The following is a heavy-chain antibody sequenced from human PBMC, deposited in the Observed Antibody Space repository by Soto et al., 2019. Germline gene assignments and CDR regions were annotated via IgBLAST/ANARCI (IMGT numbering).Heavy chain of an antibody. J-gene: IGHJ6*02. CDR3: ARDPPRDPLRYPPSRYYYYGMDV. CDR2: IIPILGIA. D-gene: IGHD3-9*01. V-gene: IGHV1-69*04. CDR1: GGTFSSYT. Sequence: SVKVSCKASGGTFSSYTISWVRQAPGQGLEWMGRIIPILGIANYAQKFQGRVTITADKSTSTAYMELSSLRSEDTAVYYCARDPPRDPLRYPPSRYYYYGMDVWGQGTTVTVSS.